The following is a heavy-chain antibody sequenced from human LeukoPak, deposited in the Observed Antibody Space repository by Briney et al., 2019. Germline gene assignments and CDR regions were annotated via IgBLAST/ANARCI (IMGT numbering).Heavy chain of an antibody. CDR3: ARASYYCSSTSCYTSDDFDI. J-gene: IGHJ3*02. CDR1: GYTFTGYY. D-gene: IGHD2-2*02. V-gene: IGHV1-2*02. CDR2: INPNSGGT. Sequence: GASVKVSCKASGYTFTGYYMHWVRQAPGQGLEWMGWINPNSGGTNYAQKFQGRVTMTRDTSISAAYMELSRLRSDDTAVYYCARASYYCSSTSCYTSDDFDIWDQRTMVTVSS.